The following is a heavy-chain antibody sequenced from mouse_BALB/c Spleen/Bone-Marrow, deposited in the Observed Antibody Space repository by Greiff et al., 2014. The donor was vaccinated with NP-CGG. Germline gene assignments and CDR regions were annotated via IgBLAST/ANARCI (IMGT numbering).Heavy chain of an antibody. Sequence: EVQLQESGAELVKPGASVKLSCTASGFNIKDTYMHWVKQRPEQGLEWIGRIDPANGNTKFDQKFQGKATITADKSSNTAYLQVISLTSEHSAVNYGALYYEYDVGYWGQGTSRPGPS. V-gene: IGHV14-3*02. CDR1: GFNIKDTY. CDR3: ALYYEYDVGY. J-gene: IGHJ2*02. D-gene: IGHD2-4*01. CDR2: IDPANGNT.